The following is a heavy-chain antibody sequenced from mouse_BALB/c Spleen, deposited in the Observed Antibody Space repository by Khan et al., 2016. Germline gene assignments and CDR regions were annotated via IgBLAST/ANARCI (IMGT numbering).Heavy chain of an antibody. CDR2: ITPSSGYT. V-gene: IGHV1-4*01. CDR1: GYTFTSYT. CDR3: ATTHER. Sequence: VQLQESGAELARPGASVKMSCKASGYTFTSYTMHWVKQRPGQALDWIGYITPSSGYTMYNQKFKAKATLTADNSSSTAYMQLGSLTSGDAAVYYCATTHERWGQGTTLTVSS. J-gene: IGHJ2*01. D-gene: IGHD4-1*02.